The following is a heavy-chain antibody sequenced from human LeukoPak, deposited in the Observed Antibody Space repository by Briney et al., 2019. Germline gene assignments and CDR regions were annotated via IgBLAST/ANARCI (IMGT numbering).Heavy chain of an antibody. CDR3: AKDGYNYDSSGHFDY. D-gene: IGHD3-22*01. V-gene: IGHV3-23*01. Sequence: PGGSLRLSCAASGFTFSLFAMHWVRQAPGKGLEWVSAISGSGGATYHADADSVKGRLTISRDNSKNALYLEINNLRAEDTAVYYCAKDGYNYDSSGHFDYWGQGTLVTVSS. CDR1: GFTFSLFA. J-gene: IGHJ4*02. CDR2: ISGSGGAT.